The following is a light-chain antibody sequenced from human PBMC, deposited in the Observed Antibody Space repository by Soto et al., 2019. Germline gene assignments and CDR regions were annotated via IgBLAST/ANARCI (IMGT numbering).Light chain of an antibody. J-gene: IGKJ2*01. Sequence: EKVMTQSPATLSVSPGERATLSCRASQSVSSNFACYQQKPGQTPRLLIYGASTRATGIPARFSGSGSGTEFTLSISSLQSEVFAVYYCQQYNNWPYTFGQGTKVDIK. CDR3: QQYNNWPYT. CDR2: GAS. V-gene: IGKV3-15*01. CDR1: QSVSSN.